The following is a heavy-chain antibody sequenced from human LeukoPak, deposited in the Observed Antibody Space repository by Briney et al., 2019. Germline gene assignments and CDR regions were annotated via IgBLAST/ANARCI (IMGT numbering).Heavy chain of an antibody. D-gene: IGHD6-13*01. CDR3: ARDGDSSSWYMYYGMDV. Sequence: ASVKVSCKASGYTFTSYDINWVRQATGQGLEWMGWMNPNSGNTGYAQKFQGRVTMTRNTSISTAYMELSSLRSEDMAVYYCARDGDSSSWYMYYGMDVWGQGTTVTVSS. CDR2: MNPNSGNT. J-gene: IGHJ6*02. V-gene: IGHV1-8*01. CDR1: GYTFTSYD.